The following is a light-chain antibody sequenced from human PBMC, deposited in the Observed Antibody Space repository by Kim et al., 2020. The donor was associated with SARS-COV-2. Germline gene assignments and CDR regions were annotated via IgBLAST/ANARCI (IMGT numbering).Light chain of an antibody. CDR3: QQYNDWPTWT. Sequence: SPGERATLSCRASQSVSSNLAWYQQKPGQAPSRLLYGASTRATGIPARFSSSRSATEFTLTISSLQYEDFAVYYCQQYNDWPTWTFGQGTKVDIK. CDR2: GAS. CDR1: QSVSSN. J-gene: IGKJ1*01. V-gene: IGKV3-15*01.